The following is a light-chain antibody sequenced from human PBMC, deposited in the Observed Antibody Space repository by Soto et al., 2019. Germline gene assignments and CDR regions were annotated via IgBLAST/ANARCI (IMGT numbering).Light chain of an antibody. CDR2: GAS. CDR3: QQANSFPYT. Sequence: DIQMTQSPSSVSSSVGARVTITCGASQAMNSWLAWYQLKPGKAPKLLIYGASSLQSGVPSRFSGSESGTEFPLAISSLQPEEFATYYCQQANSFPYTCGQGIKMEIK. V-gene: IGKV1D-12*01. CDR1: QAMNSW. J-gene: IGKJ2*01.